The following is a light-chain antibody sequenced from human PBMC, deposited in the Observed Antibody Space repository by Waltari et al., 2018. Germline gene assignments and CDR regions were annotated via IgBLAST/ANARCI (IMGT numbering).Light chain of an antibody. J-gene: IGLJ2*01. V-gene: IGLV1-44*01. CDR2: SND. CDR1: NSNIGSST. CDR3: ATWDARLTAVL. Sequence: QSVLTQPPSASGTPGQRVTISCSGSNSNIGSSTVNWYQRVPGTAPKILIYSNDQRPSGVPDRFSGSKSGTSASLAISGLHSEDEADYYCATWDARLTAVLFGGGTKVTVL.